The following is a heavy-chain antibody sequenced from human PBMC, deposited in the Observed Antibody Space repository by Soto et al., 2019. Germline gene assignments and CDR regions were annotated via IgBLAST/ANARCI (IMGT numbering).Heavy chain of an antibody. Sequence: GGSLRLSCAASGFTVSSNYMSWVRQAPGKGLEWVSVIYSGGSTYYADSVKGRFTISRDNSKNTLYLQMNSLRAEDTAVYYCAKERSSGWSLDYWGQGTLVTVSS. CDR2: IYSGGST. CDR3: AKERSSGWSLDY. V-gene: IGHV3-53*01. D-gene: IGHD6-19*01. J-gene: IGHJ4*02. CDR1: GFTVSSNY.